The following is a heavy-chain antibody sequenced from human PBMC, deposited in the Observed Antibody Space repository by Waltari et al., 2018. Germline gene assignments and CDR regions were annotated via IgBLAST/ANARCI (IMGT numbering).Heavy chain of an antibody. V-gene: IGHV4-34*01. CDR2: INQSGSP. D-gene: IGHD3-9*01. J-gene: IGHJ2*01. CDR3: ARVPIRYFDWLPPDDWYFDL. Sequence: QVQLQQWGAGLLKPSETLSLTCAVYGGSFSGYYWSWIRQPPGKGLEWIGEINQSGSPNYDPTLKSRVTISVDTSKNQFSLKLSAVTAADTAVYYCARVPIRYFDWLPPDDWYFDLWGRGTLVTVSS. CDR1: GGSFSGYY.